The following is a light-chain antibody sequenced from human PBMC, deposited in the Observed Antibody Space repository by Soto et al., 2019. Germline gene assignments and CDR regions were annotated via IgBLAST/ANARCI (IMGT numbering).Light chain of an antibody. V-gene: IGKV1-39*01. CDR1: QSISTY. J-gene: IGKJ1*01. CDR2: ASY. CDR3: QQSYSSPLT. Sequence: DIMLTQSPSSLSASVGDRLTITCRASQSISTYLNWYQQKPGTAPKXXIYASYTLQSGVPSRFSGRGSGSDCTLTISSLKTEDFATYSCQQSYSSPLTFAQGTKVDIK.